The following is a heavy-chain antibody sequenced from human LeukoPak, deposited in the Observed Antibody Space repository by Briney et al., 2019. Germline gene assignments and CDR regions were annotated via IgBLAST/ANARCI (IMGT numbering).Heavy chain of an antibody. CDR3: AKDLRGEDIYSSSWYYFDY. CDR1: GFTFSSYG. D-gene: IGHD6-13*01. J-gene: IGHJ4*02. V-gene: IGHV3-30*02. Sequence: GGSLRLSCAAPGFTFSSYGMHWVRQAPGKGLEWVALIPYDGRNKYYADSLKGRFTISRDNSKNTLYLQMNSLRGEDTAVYYCAKDLRGEDIYSSSWYYFDYWGQGTLVTVSS. CDR2: IPYDGRNK.